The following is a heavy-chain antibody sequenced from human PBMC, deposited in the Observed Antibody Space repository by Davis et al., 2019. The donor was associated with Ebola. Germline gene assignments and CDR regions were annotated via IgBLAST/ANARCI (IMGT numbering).Heavy chain of an antibody. D-gene: IGHD2-8*02. CDR3: ASLRRTITGMDDAFDI. CDR1: GNSFTSFW. CDR2: IYTGDSDT. V-gene: IGHV5-51*01. Sequence: KVSCKGSGNSFTSFWIGWVRQMPGKGLEWMGIIYTGDSDTRYSPSFRGQVTISADKSIKTAFLQWSSLKASDTAMYYCASLRRTITGMDDAFDIWGQGTIVTVSS. J-gene: IGHJ3*02.